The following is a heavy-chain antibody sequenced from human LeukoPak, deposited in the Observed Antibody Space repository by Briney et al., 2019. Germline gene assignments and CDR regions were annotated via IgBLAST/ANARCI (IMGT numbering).Heavy chain of an antibody. D-gene: IGHD5-18*01. Sequence: PSETLSLTCTVSGASISSSTDYWGWIRQPPGKGLEWIANIYYSGSTNYNPSLKSRITISVDTSKNQFSLKLSSVTAADTAVYYCARHYRGWIQLWFYAFDIWGQGTMVTVSS. CDR3: ARHYRGWIQLWFYAFDI. CDR2: IYYSGST. V-gene: IGHV4-39*01. J-gene: IGHJ3*02. CDR1: GASISSSTDY.